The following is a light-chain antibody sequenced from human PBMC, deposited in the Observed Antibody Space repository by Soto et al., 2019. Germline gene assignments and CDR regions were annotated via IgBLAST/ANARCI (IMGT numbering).Light chain of an antibody. V-gene: IGLV1-47*01. CDR2: RNN. CDR3: AAWDDSLSSNV. Sequence: QSVLTQPPSASGTPGQRVTISCSGSSSNIGSNYVYWYQQLPGTAPKLLIYRNNQRPSVVPDRFSGSKSGTSASLAISGLRSEDEADYYCAAWDDSLSSNVVGSGTQLTVL. CDR1: SSNIGSNY. J-gene: IGLJ6*01.